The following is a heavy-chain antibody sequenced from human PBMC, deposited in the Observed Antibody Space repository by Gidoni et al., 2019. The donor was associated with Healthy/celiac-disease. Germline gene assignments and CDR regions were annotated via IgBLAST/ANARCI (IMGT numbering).Heavy chain of an antibody. CDR1: GGSLSSYY. CDR3: ARDGRYCSSTACYYGMDV. Sequence: QVQLQESGPGLVKPSETLSLTCTVAGGSLSSYYWSWIRQPPGKGLEWIGYIYYSGSTNYNPSLKSRVTISVDTSKNQFSLKLSSVTAADTAVYYCARDGRYCSSTACYYGMDVWGQGTTVTVSS. CDR2: IYYSGST. J-gene: IGHJ6*02. V-gene: IGHV4-59*01. D-gene: IGHD2-2*01.